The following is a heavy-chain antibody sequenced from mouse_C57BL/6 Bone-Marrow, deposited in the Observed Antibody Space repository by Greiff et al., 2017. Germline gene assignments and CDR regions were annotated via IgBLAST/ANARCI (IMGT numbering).Heavy chain of an antibody. CDR3: APLLLRSYFDY. CDR1: GYTFTSYG. J-gene: IGHJ2*01. CDR2: IYPRSGNT. D-gene: IGHD1-1*01. V-gene: IGHV1-81*01. Sequence: LQPSGAELARPGASVKLSCKASGYTFTSYGISWVKQRTGQGLEWIGEIYPRSGNTYYNEKFKGKATLTADKSSSTAYMELRSLTSEDSAVXFCAPLLLRSYFDYWGQGTTLTVSS.